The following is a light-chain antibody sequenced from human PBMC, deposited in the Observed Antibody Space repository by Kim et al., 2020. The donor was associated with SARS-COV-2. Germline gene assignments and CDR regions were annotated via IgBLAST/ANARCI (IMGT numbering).Light chain of an antibody. J-gene: IGKJ1*01. CDR2: KAS. V-gene: IGKV1-5*03. CDR3: QQYDSGWT. Sequence: DVQMTQSPSTLSASVGDSVTITCRASQSISNWLAWYQQKPGRAPKLLIYKASNLQSGVSSRFSGGGSGTEFTLTISSLQTEDFATYFCQQYDSGWTFGQGTKVDI. CDR1: QSISNW.